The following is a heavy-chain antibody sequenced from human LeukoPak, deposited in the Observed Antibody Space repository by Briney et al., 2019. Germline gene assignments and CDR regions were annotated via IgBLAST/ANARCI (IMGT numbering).Heavy chain of an antibody. D-gene: IGHD3-22*01. CDR3: TKTIDGYLLGYFDH. CDR2: ICTAGET. CDR1: GFTFSRYD. Sequence: GGSLRLSCAASGFTFSRYDMHWVRHATGEGLEWVSGICTAGETYSPGSVKGRFTISRDNPKNTLFLQMSSLRPEDTAVYYCTKTIDGYLLGYFDHWGQGTLVTVVS. V-gene: IGHV3-13*01. J-gene: IGHJ4*02.